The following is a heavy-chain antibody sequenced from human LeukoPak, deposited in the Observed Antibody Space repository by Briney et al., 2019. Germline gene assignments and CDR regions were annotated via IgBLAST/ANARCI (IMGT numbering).Heavy chain of an antibody. CDR2: INPSGGST. D-gene: IGHD6-19*01. Sequence: ASVKVSCKASGYTFTSYYMHWVRQAPGQGLEWMGIINPSGGSTSYAQKFQGRVTMTRDMSTSTVYMELRSLRSDDTAVYYCARDRRQMYSSGWYGSKGYEDYWGQGTLVTVSS. V-gene: IGHV1-46*01. CDR1: GYTFTSYY. CDR3: ARDRRQMYSSGWYGSKGYEDY. J-gene: IGHJ4*02.